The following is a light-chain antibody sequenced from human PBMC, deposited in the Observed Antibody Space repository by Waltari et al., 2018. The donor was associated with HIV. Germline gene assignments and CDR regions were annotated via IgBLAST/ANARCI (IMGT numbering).Light chain of an antibody. CDR2: DVS. V-gene: IGLV2-11*01. CDR3: CSYAGSYTFGVV. Sequence: QSALTQPRSVSGSPGQSVTISCTGTSSDVGGYNYVSWYQQHPGKAPKLMIYDVSKRPSGFPDRFSGSKSGNTASLTISGLQAEDEADYYCCSYAGSYTFGVVFGGGTKLTVL. J-gene: IGLJ2*01. CDR1: SSDVGGYNY.